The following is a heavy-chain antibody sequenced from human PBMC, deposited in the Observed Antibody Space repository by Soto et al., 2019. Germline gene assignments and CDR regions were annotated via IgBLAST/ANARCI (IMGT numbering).Heavy chain of an antibody. D-gene: IGHD3-10*01. CDR3: ARRPPGGGPMDV. CDR1: GYSFTTYW. CDR2: IYTGVSET. V-gene: IGHV5-51*01. J-gene: IGHJ6*02. Sequence: GESLKISCKGSGYSFTTYWIAWVRQMPGKGLEWMWIIYTGVSETRYSLSFQGQVTISADDATSTAYLQRSSLKASDTAMYCCARRPPGGGPMDVGGQGTTVTVSS.